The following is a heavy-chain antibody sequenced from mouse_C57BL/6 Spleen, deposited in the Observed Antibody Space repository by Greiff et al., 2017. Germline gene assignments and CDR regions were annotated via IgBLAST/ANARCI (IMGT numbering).Heavy chain of an antibody. Sequence: VHLVESGPGLVQPSQSLSITCTVSGFSLTSYGVHWVRQSPGKGLEWLGVIWSGGSTDYNAAFISRLSISKDNSKSQVFFQMNSLQADDKAIYCCAREDSSSYFDYWGQGTTLTVSS. CDR1: GFSLTSYG. CDR3: AREDSSSYFDY. CDR2: IWSGGST. V-gene: IGHV2-2*01. J-gene: IGHJ2*01. D-gene: IGHD3-2*01.